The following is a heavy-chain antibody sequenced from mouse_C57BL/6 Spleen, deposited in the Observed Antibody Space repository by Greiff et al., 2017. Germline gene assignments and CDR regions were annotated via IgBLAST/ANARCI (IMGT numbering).Heavy chain of an antibody. V-gene: IGHV1-52*01. Sequence: QVQLQQSGAELVRPGSSVKLSCKASGYTFTSYWMHWVKPRPIQGLELIGNIDPSDSETHYNQKFKDKATFTVDKSSSTAYIQLSSLTSEDSAVYYCARGDGYYPHYYAMDYWGQGTSVTVSS. CDR2: IDPSDSET. CDR1: GYTFTSYW. CDR3: ARGDGYYPHYYAMDY. D-gene: IGHD2-3*01. J-gene: IGHJ4*01.